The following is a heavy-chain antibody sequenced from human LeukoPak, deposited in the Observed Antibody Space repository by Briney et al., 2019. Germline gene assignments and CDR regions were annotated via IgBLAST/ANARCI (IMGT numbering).Heavy chain of an antibody. D-gene: IGHD3-22*01. J-gene: IGHJ3*02. Sequence: PSETLSLTCTVSGGSISSYYWSWIRQPLGKGLEWIGYIYYSGSTNYNPSLKSRVTISVDTSKNQFSLKLSSVTAADTAVYYCARDRRRYYYDSSGSLDAFDIWGQGTMVTVSS. CDR1: GGSISSYY. CDR3: ARDRRRYYYDSSGSLDAFDI. CDR2: IYYSGST. V-gene: IGHV4-59*01.